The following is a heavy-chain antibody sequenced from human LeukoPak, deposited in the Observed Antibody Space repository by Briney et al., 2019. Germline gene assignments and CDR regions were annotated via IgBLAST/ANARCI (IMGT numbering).Heavy chain of an antibody. J-gene: IGHJ4*02. V-gene: IGHV3-64D*09. CDR2: ISSNGGST. D-gene: IGHD1-26*01. Sequence: GGSLRLSCSASGFTFSSYAMHGVRQAPGKGLEYVSDISSNGGSTYYADSVKGRFTISRDNSKNTLYLQMSSLRAEDTAVYYCVSGPLVWELGDYFDYWGQGTLVTVSS. CDR3: VSGPLVWELGDYFDY. CDR1: GFTFSSYA.